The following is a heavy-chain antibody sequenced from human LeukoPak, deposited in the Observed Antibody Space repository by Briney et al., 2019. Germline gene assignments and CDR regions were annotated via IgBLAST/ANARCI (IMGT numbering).Heavy chain of an antibody. V-gene: IGHV4-61*02. CDR3: ARQDSSGYYYEGYFQH. D-gene: IGHD3-22*01. Sequence: PSQTLSLTCTVSGGSISSGSYYWSWIRQPAGKGLEWIGRIYTSGSTNYNPSLKSRVTISVDTSKNQFSLKLRSVTAADTAVYYCARQDSSGYYYEGYFQHWGRAPWSPSPQ. CDR1: GGSISSGSYY. CDR2: IYTSGST. J-gene: IGHJ1*01.